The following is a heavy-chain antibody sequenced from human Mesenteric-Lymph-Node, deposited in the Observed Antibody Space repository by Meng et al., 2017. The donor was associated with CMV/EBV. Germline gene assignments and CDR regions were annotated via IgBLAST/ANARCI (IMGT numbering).Heavy chain of an antibody. D-gene: IGHD3-3*01. Sequence: GESLKISCAASGFTFNNYAMHWVRQAPGKGLEWVSAISGSGGSTYYADSVKGRFTISRDNSKNTLYLQMNSLRAEDTAVYYCAKSFFGVVIVGAFDIWGQGTMVTVSS. CDR1: GFTFNNYA. V-gene: IGHV3-23*01. CDR2: ISGSGGST. CDR3: AKSFFGVVIVGAFDI. J-gene: IGHJ3*02.